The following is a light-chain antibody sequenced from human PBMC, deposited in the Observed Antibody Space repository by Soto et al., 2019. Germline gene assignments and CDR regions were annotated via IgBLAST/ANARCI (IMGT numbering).Light chain of an antibody. V-gene: IGKV3-20*01. CDR3: QQYGTSPWT. Sequence: EIVLTQSPGTLSLSPGERATLSCRASQSVSSSFFAWYHQKPGQPPRLLIYGASTRATGIPDRFSGSGSGTDFTVTISRLEPEDSAMYYCQQYGTSPWTFGQGTKVEIK. J-gene: IGKJ1*01. CDR2: GAS. CDR1: QSVSSSF.